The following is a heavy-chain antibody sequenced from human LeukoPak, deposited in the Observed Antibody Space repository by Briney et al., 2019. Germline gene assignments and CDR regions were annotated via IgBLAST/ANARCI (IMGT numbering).Heavy chain of an antibody. V-gene: IGHV3-30*02. Sequence: GGSLRLSCAASGFTLSSYGMHWVRQAPGKGLEWVAFIRYDGSNKYYADSVKGRFTISRDNSKNTMYLQMNSLRAEDTAVYYCAKASTYYYDSSGYYYGYWGQGTLVTVSS. J-gene: IGHJ4*02. CDR2: IRYDGSNK. D-gene: IGHD3-22*01. CDR3: AKASTYYYDSSGYYYGY. CDR1: GFTLSSYG.